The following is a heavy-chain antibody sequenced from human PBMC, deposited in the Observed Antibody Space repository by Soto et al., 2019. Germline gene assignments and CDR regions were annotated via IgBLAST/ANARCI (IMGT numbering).Heavy chain of an antibody. CDR1: GFTFSSYA. D-gene: IGHD6-19*01. CDR3: VKDPGVAVEAFGI. CDR2: ISSNGGST. V-gene: IGHV3-64D*06. J-gene: IGHJ3*02. Sequence: GGSLRLSCSASGFTFSSYAMHWVRQAPGKGLEYVSAISSNGGSTYYADSLKGRFTISRDNSKNTLYLQMSSLRAEDTAVYYCVKDPGVAVEAFGIWGQGTMVTVSS.